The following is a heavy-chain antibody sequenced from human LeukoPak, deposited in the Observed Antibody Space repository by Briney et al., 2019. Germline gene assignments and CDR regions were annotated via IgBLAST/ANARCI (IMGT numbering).Heavy chain of an antibody. D-gene: IGHD2-2*01. CDR3: ARGCGSTSCYLLDY. V-gene: IGHV1-18*01. CDR2: ISGYNGNT. Sequence: ASVKVSCKASGYTFTNYGIGWLRQAPGQGLEWMGWISGYNGNTNYAQKFQGRVTMTTDTSTSTAYMELWSLRSDDTAFYYCARGCGSTSCYLLDYWGQGTLVTVSS. CDR1: GYTFTNYG. J-gene: IGHJ4*02.